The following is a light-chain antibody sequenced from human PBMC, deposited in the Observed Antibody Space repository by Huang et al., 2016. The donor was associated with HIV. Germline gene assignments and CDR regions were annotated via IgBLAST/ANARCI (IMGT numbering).Light chain of an antibody. J-gene: IGKJ1*01. CDR2: GAS. Sequence: DIQMTQSPSSLSASVGGRVTITCRSSQNIGRYLNWYQQKPGKAPKLLIYGASTLQSGVPSRFNGGGSGTDFTLTIRSLQPEDFATYHCQQSYNIPRTFGQGTKVEIK. V-gene: IGKV1-39*01. CDR3: QQSYNIPRT. CDR1: QNIGRY.